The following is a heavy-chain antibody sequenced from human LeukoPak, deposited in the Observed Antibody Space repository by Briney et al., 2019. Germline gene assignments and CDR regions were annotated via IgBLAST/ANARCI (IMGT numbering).Heavy chain of an antibody. CDR2: INHSGST. V-gene: IGHV4-34*01. J-gene: IGHJ4*02. CDR1: GGSFSGYY. CDR3: ARGTGDSAIDH. D-gene: IGHD7-27*01. Sequence: SETLSLTCAVYGGSFSGYYWSWIRQPPGKGLEWIGEINHSGSTNNNPSLKSRVTISVDTSKNQFSLKLSSVTAADTAVYYCARGTGDSAIDHRGQGTLVTVSS.